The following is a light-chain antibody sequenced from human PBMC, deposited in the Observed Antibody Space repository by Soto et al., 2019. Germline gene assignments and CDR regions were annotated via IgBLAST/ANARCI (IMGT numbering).Light chain of an antibody. Sequence: EIVLTQSPGTLSLSPGERATLSCRASQSVSSSYLAWYQQKPGQAPRLLIYGASSRATGIPDRFSCSGSGTDFTLTISRLETEDFAVYYCQQYGSPPPLTFGGGTKVEIK. CDR2: GAS. CDR1: QSVSSSY. CDR3: QQYGSPPPLT. V-gene: IGKV3-20*01. J-gene: IGKJ4*01.